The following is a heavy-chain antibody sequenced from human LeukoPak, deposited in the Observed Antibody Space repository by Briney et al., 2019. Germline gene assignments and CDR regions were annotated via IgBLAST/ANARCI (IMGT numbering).Heavy chain of an antibody. CDR2: IYYSGST. V-gene: IGHV4-59*01. CDR3: ARARDSSGWYGHWFDP. D-gene: IGHD6-19*01. J-gene: IGHJ5*02. Sequence: PSETLSLTCTVSGGSISSYYWSWIRQPPGKGLEWIGYIYYSGSTNYNPSLKSRVTISVDTSKNQFSLKLSSVTAADTAAYYCARARDSSGWYGHWFDPWGQGTLVTVSS. CDR1: GGSISSYY.